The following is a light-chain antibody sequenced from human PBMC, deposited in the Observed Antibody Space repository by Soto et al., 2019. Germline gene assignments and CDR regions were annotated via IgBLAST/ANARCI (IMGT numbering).Light chain of an antibody. V-gene: IGLV2-14*01. CDR3: YSYTGSATVI. J-gene: IGLJ2*01. CDR2: EVS. Sequence: QSALTQPASVSGSPGQPITISCTGTSSDVGGYKYVSWYQQYPGKAPKLMIYEVSNRPSGVSYRFSGSKSGNTASLTISGLQAEDEADYYCYSYTGSATVIFGGGTKLTVL. CDR1: SSDVGGYKY.